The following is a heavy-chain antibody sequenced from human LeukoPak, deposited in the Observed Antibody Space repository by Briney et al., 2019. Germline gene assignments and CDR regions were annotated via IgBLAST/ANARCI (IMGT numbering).Heavy chain of an antibody. CDR3: ASPVLRIAGRYYYYGMDV. CDR2: IIPIFGTA. D-gene: IGHD2-15*01. J-gene: IGHJ6*02. V-gene: IGHV1-69*13. Sequence: AASVTVSCKASGGTFSSYAISWVRQAPGQGLEWMGGIIPIFGTANYAQKFQGRVTITADESTSTAYMELSSLRSEDTAVYYCASPVLRIAGRYYYYGMDVWGQGTTVTVSS. CDR1: GGTFSSYA.